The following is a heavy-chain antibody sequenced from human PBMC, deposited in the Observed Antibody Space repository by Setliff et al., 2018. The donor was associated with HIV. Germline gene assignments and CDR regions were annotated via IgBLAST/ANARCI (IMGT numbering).Heavy chain of an antibody. CDR2: LSGSGGST. D-gene: IGHD3-16*01. Sequence: LRLSCAASGFTFSSYAMSWVRQAPGKGLEWVSALSGSGGSTYYADSVKGRFTISRDNSKNTLYLQMNSLRVEDTALYYCAKDHGLAPLGELDYWGQGTLVTVSS. CDR1: GFTFSSYA. CDR3: AKDHGLAPLGELDY. J-gene: IGHJ4*02. V-gene: IGHV3-23*01.